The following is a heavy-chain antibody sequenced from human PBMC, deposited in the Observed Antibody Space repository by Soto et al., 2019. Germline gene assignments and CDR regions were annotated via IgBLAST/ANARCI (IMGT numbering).Heavy chain of an antibody. CDR2: MNPNSGNT. CDR3: ARGVGNVVVVAAARVYWFDP. D-gene: IGHD2-15*01. CDR1: GYTFTSYD. J-gene: IGHJ5*02. V-gene: IGHV1-8*01. Sequence: GASVTVSCKASGYTFTSYDINWVRQATGQGLEWMGWMNPNSGNTGYAQKFQGRVTMTKNTSISTAYMELSSLRSEDTAVYYCARGVGNVVVVAAARVYWFDPWGQGTLVTVSS.